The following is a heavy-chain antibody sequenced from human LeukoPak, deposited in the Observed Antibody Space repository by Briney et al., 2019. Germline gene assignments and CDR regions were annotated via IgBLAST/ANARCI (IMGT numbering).Heavy chain of an antibody. CDR3: GRDYCSGGSCYRQPEI. CDR2: ISSSGSKI. J-gene: IGHJ3*02. V-gene: IGHV3-48*03. CDR1: GFTFSSYE. D-gene: IGHD2-15*01. Sequence: GGSLRLSCAASGFTFSSYEMNWVRQAPGKGLEWVTYISSSGSKIYYADSVKGRFTISRDNAKNSLYLQMNNLRAEDTAVYYCGRDYCSGGSCYRQPEIWGQGTMVTVSS.